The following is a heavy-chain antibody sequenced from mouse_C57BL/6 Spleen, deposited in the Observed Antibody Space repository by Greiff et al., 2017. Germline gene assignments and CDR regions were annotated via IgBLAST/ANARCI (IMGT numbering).Heavy chain of an antibody. CDR3: ARGYYCGSFDY. V-gene: IGHV5-17*01. Sequence: EVHLVESGGGLVKPGGSLKLSCAASGFTFSDYGMHWVRQAPEKGLEWVAYISSGSSTIYYADTVKGRFTISRDNAKNTLFLQMTRLRSEDTAMYYCARGYYCGSFDYWGQGTTLTVSS. CDR1: GFTFSDYG. CDR2: ISSGSSTI. J-gene: IGHJ2*01. D-gene: IGHD1-1*01.